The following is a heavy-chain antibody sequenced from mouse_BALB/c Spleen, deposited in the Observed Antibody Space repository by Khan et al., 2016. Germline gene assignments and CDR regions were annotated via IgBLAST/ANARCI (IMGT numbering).Heavy chain of an antibody. Sequence: GQLQQSGAEIVKPGASVKLSCTASAFNIKDTNMHWVKQGPEQGLEWIGRIDPANGNTNYDPKFQGKATITTDTSSNTAFLQHSSLTSEDTAVYYWASRTLTPRYFDVWGAGTTVTVSS. J-gene: IGHJ1*01. V-gene: IGHV14-3*02. CDR1: AFNIKDTN. CDR3: ASRTLTPRYFDV. CDR2: IDPANGNT.